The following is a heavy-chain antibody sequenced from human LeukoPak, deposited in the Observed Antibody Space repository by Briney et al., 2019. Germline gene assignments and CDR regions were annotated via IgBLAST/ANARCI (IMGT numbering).Heavy chain of an antibody. V-gene: IGHV4-39*07. Sequence: PSETLSLTCTVSGGSISSSSYYWGWIRQPPGKGLEWIGEINHSGSTNYNPSLKSRVTISVDTSKNQFSLKLSSVTAADTAVYYCARGGYSSPLRRYYYYGMDAWGQGTTVTVSS. D-gene: IGHD6-13*01. CDR1: GGSISSSSYY. CDR3: ARGGYSSPLRRYYYYGMDA. J-gene: IGHJ6*02. CDR2: INHSGST.